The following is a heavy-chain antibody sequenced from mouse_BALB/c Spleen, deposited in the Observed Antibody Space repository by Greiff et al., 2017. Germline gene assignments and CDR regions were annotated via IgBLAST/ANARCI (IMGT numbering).Heavy chain of an antibody. D-gene: IGHD1-1*01. Sequence: EVKLVESGGGLVQPGGSLKLSCAASGFTFTSYTMSWVRQTPEKRLEWVAYISNGGGSTYYPDTVKGRFTISRDNAKNTQYLQLSSLKSEDTAMYCCARHYGYAMDYWGQGTSVTVSS. J-gene: IGHJ4*01. V-gene: IGHV5-12-2*01. CDR2: ISNGGGST. CDR1: GFTFTSYT. CDR3: ARHYGYAMDY.